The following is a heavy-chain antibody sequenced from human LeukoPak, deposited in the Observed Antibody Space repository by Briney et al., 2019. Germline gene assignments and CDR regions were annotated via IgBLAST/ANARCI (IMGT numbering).Heavy chain of an antibody. CDR2: IKHDGSEK. J-gene: IGHJ4*02. CDR1: GFTFSSYA. CDR3: ATDRGWRTSGYYLYYFEY. Sequence: GGSPRLSCAASGFTFSSYAMSWVRQAPGKGLEWVASIKHDGSEKYYVDSVRGRFTISRDNTKNSLYLQMSSLRAEDTAVYYCATDRGWRTSGYYLYYFEYWGQGTLVTFSS. D-gene: IGHD3-3*01. V-gene: IGHV3-7*01.